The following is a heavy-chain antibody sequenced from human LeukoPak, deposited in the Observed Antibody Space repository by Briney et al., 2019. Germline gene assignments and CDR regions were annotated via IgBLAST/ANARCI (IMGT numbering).Heavy chain of an antibody. J-gene: IGHJ4*02. CDR2: ISSSGSTI. V-gene: IGHV3-48*03. Sequence: PGGSLRLSCAASGFTFSSYEMNWVRQAPGKGLEWVSYISSSGSTIYYADSVKGRFTISRDNAKNSLYLQMNSLRAEDTAVYYCARDSGIAARLYYFDYWGQGTLVTVSS. CDR1: GFTFSSYE. D-gene: IGHD6-6*01. CDR3: ARDSGIAARLYYFDY.